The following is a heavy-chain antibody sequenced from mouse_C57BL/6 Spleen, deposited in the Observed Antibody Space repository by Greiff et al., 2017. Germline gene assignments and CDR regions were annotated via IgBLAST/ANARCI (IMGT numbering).Heavy chain of an antibody. Sequence: VKLVESGAELVKPGASVKLSCKASGYTFTSYWMHWVKQRPGRGLEWIGRIDPNSGGTKYNEKFKSKATLTVDKPSSTAYMQLSSLTSEDSAVYYCARSLHGNYWIYYAMDYWGQGTSVTGSS. CDR1: GYTFTSYW. D-gene: IGHD2-1*01. J-gene: IGHJ4*01. V-gene: IGHV1-72*01. CDR3: ARSLHGNYWIYYAMDY. CDR2: IDPNSGGT.